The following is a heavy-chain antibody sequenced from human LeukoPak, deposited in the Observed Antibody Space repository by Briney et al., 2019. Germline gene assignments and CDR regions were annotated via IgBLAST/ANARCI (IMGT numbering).Heavy chain of an antibody. CDR2: IYYSGST. V-gene: IGHV4-59*01. CDR1: GGSISSYY. D-gene: IGHD6-6*01. J-gene: IGHJ3*02. Sequence: SETLSLTCTVSGGSISSYYWSWLRQPPGKGREWIGYIYYSGSTSYNPSLKSRVTISVDTSKNQFSLKLSSVTAADTAVYYCARGSIAARRAFDIWGQGTMVTVSS. CDR3: ARGSIAARRAFDI.